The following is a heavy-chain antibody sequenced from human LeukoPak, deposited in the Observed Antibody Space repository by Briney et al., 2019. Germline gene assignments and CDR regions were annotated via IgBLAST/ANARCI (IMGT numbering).Heavy chain of an antibody. J-gene: IGHJ6*02. Sequence: SETLSLTCTVSGGSISSSSYYWGWIRQPPGKGLEWIGSIYYSGSTYYNPSLKSRVTISVDTSKNQFSLKLSSVTAADTAVYYCASYSSGWYGMDVWGQGTTVTVSS. CDR1: GGSISSSSYY. CDR3: ASYSSGWYGMDV. D-gene: IGHD6-19*01. V-gene: IGHV4-39*07. CDR2: IYYSGST.